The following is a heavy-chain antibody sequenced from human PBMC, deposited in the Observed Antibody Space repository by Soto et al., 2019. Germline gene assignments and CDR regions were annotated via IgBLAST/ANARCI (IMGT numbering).Heavy chain of an antibody. J-gene: IGHJ4*02. Sequence: GGSLRLSCAASGFTFSSSAMTWVRQAPGKGLEWVSSISISDGIAYYTDSVKGRFTISRDISKNTLYLQMSSLRAEDTAVYHCAKVIRIVTGYPYYFDNWGQGTRVTVSS. V-gene: IGHV3-23*01. CDR3: AKVIRIVTGYPYYFDN. CDR2: ISISDGIA. CDR1: GFTFSSSA. D-gene: IGHD3-9*01.